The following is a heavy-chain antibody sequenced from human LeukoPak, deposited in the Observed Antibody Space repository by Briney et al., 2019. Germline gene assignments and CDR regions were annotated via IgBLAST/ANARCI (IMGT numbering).Heavy chain of an antibody. D-gene: IGHD1-26*01. J-gene: IGHJ4*02. CDR2: IYYSGST. Sequence: SETLSLTCTVSGGSISSYYWSWIRQPPGKGLEWIGYIYYSGSTNYNPSLKSRVTISVDKSKNQFSLKLSSVTAADTAVYYCASLRELPSYRFDYWGQGTLVTVSS. CDR1: GGSISSYY. V-gene: IGHV4-59*12. CDR3: ASLRELPSYRFDY.